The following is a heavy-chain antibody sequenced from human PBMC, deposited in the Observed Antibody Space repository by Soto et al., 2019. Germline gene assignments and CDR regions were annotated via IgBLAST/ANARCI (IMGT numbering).Heavy chain of an antibody. J-gene: IGHJ4*02. CDR2: ISYDGSNK. D-gene: IGHD5-18*01. CDR1: GFTFSSYG. V-gene: IGHV3-30*18. CDR3: AKDPETVDTAMAGFDY. Sequence: PGGSLRLSCAASGFTFSSYGMHWVRQAPGKGLEWVAVISYDGSNKYYADSVKGRFTISRDNSKNTLYLQMNSLRAEDTAVYYCAKDPETVDTAMAGFDYWGQGTLVTVSS.